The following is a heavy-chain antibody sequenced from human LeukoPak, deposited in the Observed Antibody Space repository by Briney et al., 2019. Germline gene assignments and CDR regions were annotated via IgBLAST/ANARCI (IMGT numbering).Heavy chain of an antibody. D-gene: IGHD5-18*01. CDR3: ASGGYSYGFDY. V-gene: IGHV4-30-2*01. CDR1: GGSISSGGYS. CDR2: IYHNGNT. Sequence: PSQTLSLTCAVSGGSISSGGYSWSWIRQPPGKGLEWIGYIYHNGNTYYSPSLKSRVTISVDRSKNQLSLKLSSVTAADTAMYYCASGGYSYGFDYWGQGTLVTVSS. J-gene: IGHJ4*02.